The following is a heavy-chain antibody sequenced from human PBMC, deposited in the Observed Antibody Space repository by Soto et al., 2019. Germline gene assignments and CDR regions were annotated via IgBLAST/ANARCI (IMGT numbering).Heavy chain of an antibody. D-gene: IGHD4-17*01. V-gene: IGHV4-59*01. CDR3: ARRYGYAFDI. J-gene: IGHJ3*02. CDR2: IYYSGST. CDR1: GGSISSYS. Sequence: SELLSLTCTVSGGSISSYSWSWIRQPPGKGLEWIGYIYYSGSTNYNPSLKSRVTISVDTSKNQFSLKLSSVTAADTAVYYCARRYGYAFDIWGQGTMVTVS.